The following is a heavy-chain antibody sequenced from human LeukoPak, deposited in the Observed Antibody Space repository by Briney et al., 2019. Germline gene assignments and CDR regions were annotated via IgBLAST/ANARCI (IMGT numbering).Heavy chain of an antibody. CDR2: IYYSGNT. D-gene: IGHD3-3*01. CDR3: ARQTGVGLFILP. CDR1: GDSISTSNSY. V-gene: IGHV4-39*01. J-gene: IGHJ4*02. Sequence: SETLSLTCAVYGDSISTSNSYWGWIRRPPGKGLEWVGSIYYSGNTYYNPSLKSRVTISVDTSKNQFSLKLTSVTAADTAVYYCARQTGVGLFILPGGQGTLVTVSS.